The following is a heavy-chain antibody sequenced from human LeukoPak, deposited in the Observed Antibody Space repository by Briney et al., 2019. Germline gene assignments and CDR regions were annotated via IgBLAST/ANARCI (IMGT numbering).Heavy chain of an antibody. CDR3: ARLAPKLGGYYPEYFQH. V-gene: IGHV3-7*01. D-gene: IGHD3-22*01. Sequence: GGSLRLSCAASGFTFSSYWMSWVRQAPGKGLEWVANIKQDGSEKYYVDSVKGRFTISRDNAKNSLYLQMNSLRAEDTAVYYCARLAPKLGGYYPEYFQHWGQGTLVTVSS. CDR2: IKQDGSEK. J-gene: IGHJ1*01. CDR1: GFTFSSYW.